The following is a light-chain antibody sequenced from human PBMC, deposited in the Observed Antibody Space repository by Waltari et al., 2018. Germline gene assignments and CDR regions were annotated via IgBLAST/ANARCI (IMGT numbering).Light chain of an antibody. CDR1: SSDVGSSNL. V-gene: IGLV2-23*02. CDR3: YSYAGGSV. CDR2: AVS. J-gene: IGLJ1*01. Sequence: QSALTQPASVSGSPGQSITISCTGSSSDVGSSNLVSWYLQHPGKAPKLILYAVSTRPSGVSNRFSGSKSGNTAALTISGLQAEDEADYYCYSYAGGSVFGTGTKVTVL.